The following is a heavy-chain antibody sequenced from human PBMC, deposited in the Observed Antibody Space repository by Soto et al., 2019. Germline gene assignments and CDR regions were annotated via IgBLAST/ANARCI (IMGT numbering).Heavy chain of an antibody. V-gene: IGHV4-61*01. CDR3: ARIPVVTSMIYWFDP. CDR2: IYYSGNT. CDR1: GGSVTSGNYY. Sequence: ASETLSLTCTVSGGSVTSGNYYWSWIRQPPGKGLEWIGYIYYSGNTNYSPSLKSRVTMSLDRSNNQFSLNLSSVTAADTAVYYCARIPVVTSMIYWFDPWGQGILVTVSS. D-gene: IGHD5-18*01. J-gene: IGHJ5*01.